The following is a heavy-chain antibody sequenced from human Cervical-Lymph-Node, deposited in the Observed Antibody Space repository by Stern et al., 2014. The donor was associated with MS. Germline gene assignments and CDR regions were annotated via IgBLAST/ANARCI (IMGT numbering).Heavy chain of an antibody. D-gene: IGHD5-18*01. J-gene: IGHJ4*02. CDR3: ASGYRIFDY. V-gene: IGHV4-61*02. CDR2: IHPSGSA. Sequence: QVQLVQSGPGLVKPSQTLSLTCTVSGGSISSGSDYWSWIRQPVGKGLEWIGRIHPSGSAFYTPSLKSRVTISTDTSMTHFSLELNSATAADTAIYYCASGYRIFDYWGQGILVTVSS. CDR1: GGSISSGSDY.